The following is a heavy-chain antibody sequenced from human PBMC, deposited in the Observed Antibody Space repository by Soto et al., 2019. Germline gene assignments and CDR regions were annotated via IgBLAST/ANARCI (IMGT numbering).Heavy chain of an antibody. D-gene: IGHD6-13*01. CDR2: INPSVATV. CDR3: ARDPAANILWANYHYYGMDV. J-gene: IGHJ6*02. CDR1: GYTFTTYY. V-gene: IGHV1-46*01. Sequence: QVQLVQSGAEVKKPGASMKLSCKASGYTFTTYYIHWVRQAPGQGLEWMGIINPSVATVSYAQKFQGRVTMTRDTSTGTVYMELSSLRSEDTAVYYCARDPAANILWANYHYYGMDVWGRGTTVTVSS.